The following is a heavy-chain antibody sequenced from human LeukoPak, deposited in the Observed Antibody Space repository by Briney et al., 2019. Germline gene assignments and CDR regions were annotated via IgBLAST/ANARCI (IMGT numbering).Heavy chain of an antibody. J-gene: IGHJ4*02. CDR2: IYHSGST. CDR1: GYSISSGYY. V-gene: IGHV4-38-2*02. Sequence: PSETLSLTCTVSGYSISSGYYWGRIRQPPGKGLEWIGSIYHSGSTYYNPSLKSRVTISVDTSKNQFSLKLSSVTAADTAVYYCASLVATSPPPGYWGQGTLVTVSS. CDR3: ASLVATSPPPGY.